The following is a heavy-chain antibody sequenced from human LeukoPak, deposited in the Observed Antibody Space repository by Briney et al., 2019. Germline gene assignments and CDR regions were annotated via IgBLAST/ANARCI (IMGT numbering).Heavy chain of an antibody. Sequence: PGGSLRLSCAASGFTFSGSAMHWVRQAPGKGLEWVAVISLDANNKYYADSVKGRFTISRDNSKNTLYLQMNSLRAEDTAMYYCARDKVLPDPYGMDVWGQGTTVTVSS. CDR1: GFTFSGSA. CDR3: ARDKVLPDPYGMDV. D-gene: IGHD1-14*01. CDR2: ISLDANNK. V-gene: IGHV3-30-3*01. J-gene: IGHJ6*02.